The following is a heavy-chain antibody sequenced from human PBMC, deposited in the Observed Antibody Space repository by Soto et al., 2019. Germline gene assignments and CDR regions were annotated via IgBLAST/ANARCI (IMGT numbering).Heavy chain of an antibody. CDR3: ARHKQYCSGGSCYSPGVDY. J-gene: IGHJ4*02. CDR1: GGSISSYY. D-gene: IGHD2-15*01. Sequence: QVQLQESGPGLVKPSETLSLTCTVSGGSISSYYWSWIRQPPGKGLEWIGYIYYSGSTNYNPSLKSRVTISVDTSKNQFSLKLSSVTAADTAVYYCARHKQYCSGGSCYSPGVDYWGQGTLVTVSS. CDR2: IYYSGST. V-gene: IGHV4-59*08.